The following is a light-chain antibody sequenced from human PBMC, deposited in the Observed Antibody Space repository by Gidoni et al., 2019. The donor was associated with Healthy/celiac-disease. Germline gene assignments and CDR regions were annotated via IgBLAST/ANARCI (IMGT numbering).Light chain of an antibody. CDR2: QDS. Sequence: YELTQPPSVSVPPGQTASITCSGDKLGDQYACWYQQKPGQSPVLVIYQDSKRPSGIPERFSGSNSGNTATLTISGTQAMDEADYYCQAWDSSTVVFGGGTKLTVL. J-gene: IGLJ2*01. CDR3: QAWDSSTVV. V-gene: IGLV3-1*01. CDR1: KLGDQY.